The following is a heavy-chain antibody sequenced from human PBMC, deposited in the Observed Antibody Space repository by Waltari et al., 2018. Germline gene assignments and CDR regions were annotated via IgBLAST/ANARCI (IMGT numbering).Heavy chain of an antibody. D-gene: IGHD3-9*01. J-gene: IGHJ4*02. CDR1: GFTFSDYY. CDR3: ARDSPDILTGYYTHFSFDY. V-gene: IGHV3-11*04. CDR2: ISSSCSTI. Sequence: QVQLVESGGGLVKPGGSLRLSCAASGFTFSDYYMSWIRQAPGKGLEWVSYISSSCSTIYYADSVKGRFTISRDNAKNSLYLQMNGLRAEDTAVYYCARDSPDILTGYYTHFSFDYWGQGTLVTVSS.